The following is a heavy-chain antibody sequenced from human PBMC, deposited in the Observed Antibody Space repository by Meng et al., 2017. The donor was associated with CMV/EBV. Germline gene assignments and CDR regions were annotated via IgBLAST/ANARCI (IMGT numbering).Heavy chain of an antibody. CDR2: ISSSSSYI. V-gene: IGHV3-21*01. J-gene: IGHJ6*02. CDR1: GFPFSSYS. D-gene: IGHD6-6*01. CDR3: ARESVAAPPAGYGMDV. Sequence: GESLKISCSASGFPFSSYSMNWVRQAPGKGLEWGSSISSSSSYIYYADAVKGRFTISRDNAKNSLYLQMNSLRAEDTAVYYCARESVAAPPAGYGMDVWGQGTTVTVSS.